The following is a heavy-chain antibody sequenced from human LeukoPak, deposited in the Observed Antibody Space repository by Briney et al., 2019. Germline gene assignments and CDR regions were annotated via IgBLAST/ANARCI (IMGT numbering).Heavy chain of an antibody. D-gene: IGHD3-22*01. CDR3: AKVLGYYDSSGYYQEGGFDY. Sequence: PGGSLRLSCAASGFTFDDYAMHWVRQAPGKGLEWDSLISGDGGSTYYADSVKGRFTISRDNSKNSLYLQMNSLRTEDTALYYCAKVLGYYDSSGYYQEGGFDYWGQGTLVTVSS. CDR1: GFTFDDYA. CDR2: ISGDGGST. V-gene: IGHV3-43*02. J-gene: IGHJ4*02.